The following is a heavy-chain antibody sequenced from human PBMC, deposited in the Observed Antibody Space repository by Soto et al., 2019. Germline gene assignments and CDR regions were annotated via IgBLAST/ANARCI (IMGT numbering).Heavy chain of an antibody. Sequence: ASVKVSCKASGGTFSSYAISWVRQAPGQGLEWMGGIIPIFGTANYAQKFQGRVTITADKSTSTAYMELSSLRSEDTAVYYCARAPCSSSSSLDYWGQGTLVTVSS. D-gene: IGHD6-6*01. CDR3: ARAPCSSSSSLDY. J-gene: IGHJ4*02. CDR1: GGTFSSYA. CDR2: IIPIFGTA. V-gene: IGHV1-69*06.